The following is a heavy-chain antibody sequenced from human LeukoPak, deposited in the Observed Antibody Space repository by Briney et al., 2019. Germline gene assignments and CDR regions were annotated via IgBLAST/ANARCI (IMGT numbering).Heavy chain of an antibody. CDR3: ARGLVVPAAMEGNFDY. D-gene: IGHD2-2*01. Sequence: SVKVSRKASGGTFSSYAISWVRQAPGQGLEWMGRIIPILGIANYAQKFQGRVTITADKSTSTAYMELSSLRSEDTAVYYCARGLVVPAAMEGNFDYWGQGTLVTVSS. CDR1: GGTFSSYA. J-gene: IGHJ4*02. V-gene: IGHV1-69*04. CDR2: IIPILGIA.